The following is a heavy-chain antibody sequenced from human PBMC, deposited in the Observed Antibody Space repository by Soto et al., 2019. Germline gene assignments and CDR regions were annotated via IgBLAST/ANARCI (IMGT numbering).Heavy chain of an antibody. J-gene: IGHJ5*02. D-gene: IGHD6-13*01. CDR2: TYYSGST. Sequence: SETLSLTCTVFGGSISSGGYSWSWIRQHPGKGLEWIGYTYYSGSTYYNPSLKSRVTISVDTSKNQFSLKLSSVTAADTAVYYCAREIAAAAPYNWFDPWGQGTLVTVSS. CDR3: AREIAAAAPYNWFDP. CDR1: GGSISSGGYS. V-gene: IGHV4-31*03.